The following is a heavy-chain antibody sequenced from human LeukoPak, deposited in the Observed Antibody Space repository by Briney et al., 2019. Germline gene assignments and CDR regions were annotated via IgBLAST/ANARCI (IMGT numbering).Heavy chain of an antibody. CDR3: ARHFMVAGYWSVYYDAFDI. D-gene: IGHD3-3*01. Sequence: PSETLSLTCAVSGVSISNPHWWSWVRQPPGKGLEWIGEIYYSGSTNYNPSLKSRVTISIDKSMNHFSLRLTSVTAADTAVYYCARHFMVAGYWSVYYDAFDIWGQGTMVAVSS. J-gene: IGHJ3*02. CDR1: GVSISNPHW. V-gene: IGHV4-4*02. CDR2: IYYSGST.